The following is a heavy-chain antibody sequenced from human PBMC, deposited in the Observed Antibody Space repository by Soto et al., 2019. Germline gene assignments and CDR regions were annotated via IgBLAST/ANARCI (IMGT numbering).Heavy chain of an antibody. D-gene: IGHD4-4*01. J-gene: IGHJ4*02. Sequence: EVQLVESGGGLVQPGGSLRLSCAASGFTFSDHYMDWVRQAPGKGLEWVGRIRNKANSYTTEYAASVKGRFTISRDDSQSSLYLQMNSLKTEDTAVYYCSRAGILTTPYYFDYWGQGTLVIVSS. CDR3: SRAGILTTPYYFDY. CDR1: GFTFSDHY. CDR2: IRNKANSYTT. V-gene: IGHV3-72*01.